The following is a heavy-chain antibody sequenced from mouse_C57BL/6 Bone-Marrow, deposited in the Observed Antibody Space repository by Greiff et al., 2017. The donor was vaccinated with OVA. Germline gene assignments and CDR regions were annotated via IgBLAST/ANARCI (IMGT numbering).Heavy chain of an antibody. CDR2: INPNNGGT. CDR3: ARWGLRPFDY. CDR1: GYTFTDYN. J-gene: IGHJ2*01. D-gene: IGHD1-2*01. Sequence: VQLKESGPELVKPGASVKIPCKASGYTFTDYNMDWVKQSHGKSLEWIGDINPNNGGTIYNQKFKGKATLTVDKSSSTAYMELRSLTSEDTAVYYCARWGLRPFDYWGQGTTLTVSS. V-gene: IGHV1-18*01.